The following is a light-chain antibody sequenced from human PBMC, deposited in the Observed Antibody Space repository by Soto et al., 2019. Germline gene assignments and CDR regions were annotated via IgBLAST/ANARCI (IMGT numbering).Light chain of an antibody. CDR3: QQRSNWPPVT. CDR2: DAS. CDR1: QSVSSY. Sequence: EIVLTQSPATLSLSPGERATLSCRASQSVSSYLAWCQQKPGQAPRLLIYDASNRATGIPARFSGSGSGTDFTLTISSLEPEDFAVYYCQQRSNWPPVTFGQGTQLEIK. V-gene: IGKV3-11*01. J-gene: IGKJ2*01.